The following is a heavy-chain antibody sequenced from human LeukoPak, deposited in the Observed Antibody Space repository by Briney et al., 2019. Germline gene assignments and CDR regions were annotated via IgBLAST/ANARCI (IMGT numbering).Heavy chain of an antibody. CDR2: IYYSGST. CDR3: ARRTGYLNYYHYYYMDV. D-gene: IGHD3/OR15-3a*01. V-gene: IGHV4-59*11. Sequence: SETLSLTCTVSGGSISSHYWSWIRQPPGKGLEWIGYIYYSGSTNYNPSLKSRVTISVDTSRNQFSLKLSSVTAADSAVNYCARRTGYLNYYHYYYMDVWGNGTTVTVSS. J-gene: IGHJ6*03. CDR1: GGSISSHY.